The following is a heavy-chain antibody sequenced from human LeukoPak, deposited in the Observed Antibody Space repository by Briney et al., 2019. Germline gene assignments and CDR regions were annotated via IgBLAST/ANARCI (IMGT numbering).Heavy chain of an antibody. D-gene: IGHD1-7*01. V-gene: IGHV1-8*03. CDR2: MNPNSGNT. J-gene: IGHJ6*03. Sequence: GASVKVSCKASGYTFTSYDINRVRQATGQGLEWMGWMNPNSGNTGYAQKFQGRVTITRNTSISTAYMELSSLRSEDTAVYYCARVGVNWNFPGYYYYYMDVWGKGTTVTVSS. CDR3: ARVGVNWNFPGYYYYYMDV. CDR1: GYTFTSYD.